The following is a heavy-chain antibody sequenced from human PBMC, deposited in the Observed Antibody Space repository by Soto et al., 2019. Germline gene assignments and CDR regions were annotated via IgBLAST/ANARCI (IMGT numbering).Heavy chain of an antibody. CDR2: INPNSGDT. V-gene: IGHV1-2*04. CDR1: GYTFTDYQ. D-gene: IGHD3-10*01. CDR3: ATQNSDYGSGTYSY. J-gene: IGHJ4*02. Sequence: QVQLMQSGAEVKKPGASVKVSCKASGYTFTDYQIHWVRQAPGQGLEWMGWINPNSGDTNFAEKFQGWVTMTRDVSISTAYLELGSLKSDDTAVDYCATQNSDYGSGTYSYWGQGTLVTVSS.